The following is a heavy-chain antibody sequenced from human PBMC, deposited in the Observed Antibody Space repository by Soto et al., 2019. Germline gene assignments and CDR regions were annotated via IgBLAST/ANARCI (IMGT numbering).Heavy chain of an antibody. V-gene: IGHV4-30-2*01. J-gene: IGHJ6*02. D-gene: IGHD2-2*01. Sequence: SETLSLTCAVSVGSISSGGYSWSWIRQPPGKGLEWIGYIYRSGSTYYNPSLKSRLTVSVDTSKNQFSLKVSSVTAADTAVYYCARLQGYFMTTCCYGHYAMYVWGQETTVTVSS. CDR2: IYRSGST. CDR3: ARLQGYFMTTCCYGHYAMYV. CDR1: VGSISSGGYS.